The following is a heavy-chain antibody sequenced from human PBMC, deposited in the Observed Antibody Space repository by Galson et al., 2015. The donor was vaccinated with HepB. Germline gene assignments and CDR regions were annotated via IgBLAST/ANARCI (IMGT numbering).Heavy chain of an antibody. CDR2: IWSNRVTQ. CDR1: GLSFSTYG. D-gene: IGHD4-17*01. Sequence: SLRLSCAASGLSFSTYGMHWVRQAPGKGLEWVAVIWSNRVTQYYADSVKGRFTISRDNSRNMLFLQLDSLRAEDTAVYYCASGSATTVTKYYFDYWGQGTLVTVSS. V-gene: IGHV3-33*01. J-gene: IGHJ4*02. CDR3: ASGSATTVTKYYFDY.